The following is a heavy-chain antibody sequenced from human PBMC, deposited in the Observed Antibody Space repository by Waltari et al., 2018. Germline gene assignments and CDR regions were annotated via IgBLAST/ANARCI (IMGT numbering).Heavy chain of an antibody. D-gene: IGHD3-10*01. CDR1: GFSLSNYG. J-gene: IGHJ4*02. CDR3: AKDAFGNTYLDY. V-gene: IGHV3-33*03. Sequence: QVQLVESGGGVVQPGKSLRLSCVASGFSLSNYGMHWVRQPPGRGMEWVGLTWTDGSVEYYADSVRGRFTVSRDNSKNILYLDMDSLRVDDTATYYCAKDAFGNTYLDYWGQGTLVTVSS. CDR2: TWTDGSVE.